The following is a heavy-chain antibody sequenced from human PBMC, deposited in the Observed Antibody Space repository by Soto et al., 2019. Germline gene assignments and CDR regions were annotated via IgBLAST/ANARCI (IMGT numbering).Heavy chain of an antibody. Sequence: VGSLRLSCAASGFAFSDYYMSWIRQAPGKGLEYISYISSSSGSTNYADSVKGRFTISRDNAKNSLYLQMSSLRAEDTAVYYCARDRGGYDRLYYYHGMDVWGQGTTVTVSS. CDR2: ISSSSGST. CDR1: GFAFSDYY. CDR3: ARDRGGYDRLYYYHGMDV. V-gene: IGHV3-11*06. J-gene: IGHJ6*02. D-gene: IGHD5-12*01.